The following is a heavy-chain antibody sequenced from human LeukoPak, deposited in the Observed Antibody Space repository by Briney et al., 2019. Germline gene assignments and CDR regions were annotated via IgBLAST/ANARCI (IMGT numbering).Heavy chain of an antibody. V-gene: IGHV3-74*01. CDR2: INPEETTT. CDR3: AKGGSASHNWFDP. J-gene: IGHJ5*02. Sequence: GGSLRLSCAASGFTFGTFWMHWVRQAPGKGLVWVSRINPEETTTNYADAVKGRFTISRDNAKNTLYLQMNSLRAEDTAVYYCAKGGSASHNWFDPWGQGTLVTVSS. CDR1: GFTFGTFW. D-gene: IGHD2-15*01.